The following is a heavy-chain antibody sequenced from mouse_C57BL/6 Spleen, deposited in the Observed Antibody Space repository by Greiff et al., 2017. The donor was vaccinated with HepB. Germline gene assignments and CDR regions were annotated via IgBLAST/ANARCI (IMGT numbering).Heavy chain of an antibody. CDR3: TTSGPYDGYYDYAMDY. Sequence: EVQLQQSGAELVRPGASVKLSCTASGFNIKDYYMHWVKQRPEQGLEWIGRIDPEDGDTEYAPKFQGKATMTADTSSNTAYLQLSSLTSEDTAVYYCTTSGPYDGYYDYAMDYWGQGTSVTVSS. CDR2: IDPEDGDT. V-gene: IGHV14-1*01. J-gene: IGHJ4*01. CDR1: GFNIKDYY. D-gene: IGHD2-3*01.